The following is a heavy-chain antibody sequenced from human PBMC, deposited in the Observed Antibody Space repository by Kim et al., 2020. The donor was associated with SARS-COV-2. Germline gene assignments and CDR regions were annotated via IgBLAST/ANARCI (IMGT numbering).Heavy chain of an antibody. D-gene: IGHD6-13*01. CDR3: AREKQGLQLMNWFDP. Sequence: SETLSLTCTVSGGSISSGGYYWSWIRQHPGKGLEWIGYIYYSGSTYYNPSLKSRVTISVDTSKNQFSLKLSSVTAADTAVYYCAREKQGLQLMNWFDPWGQGTLVTVSS. J-gene: IGHJ5*02. V-gene: IGHV4-31*03. CDR1: GGSISSGGYY. CDR2: IYYSGST.